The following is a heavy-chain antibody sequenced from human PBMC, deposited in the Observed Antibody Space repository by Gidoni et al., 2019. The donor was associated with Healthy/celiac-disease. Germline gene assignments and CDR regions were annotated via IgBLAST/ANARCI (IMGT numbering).Heavy chain of an antibody. CDR1: GGSISRGGYY. J-gene: IGHJ3*02. D-gene: IGHD3-10*01. CDR3: AREERYYGSGSSIDI. V-gene: IGHV4-31*03. CDR2: IYYSGST. Sequence: QVQLQESGPGLVKPSQTLSLTCTVSGGSISRGGYYWSWIRQHPGQGLEWIGYIYYSGSTYYNPSLKSRVTISVDTSKNQFSLKLSSVTAADTAVYYCAREERYYGSGSSIDIWGQGTMVTVSS.